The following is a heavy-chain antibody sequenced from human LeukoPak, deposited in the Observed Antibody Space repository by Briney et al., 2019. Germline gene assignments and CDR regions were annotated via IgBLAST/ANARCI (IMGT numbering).Heavy chain of an antibody. CDR3: ARRGGGNSGGFYFDY. V-gene: IGHV1-46*01. J-gene: IGHJ4*02. CDR1: GYTFTSYY. CDR2: INPSGGST. Sequence: GASVKVSCKASGYTFTSYYMHWVRQAPGQGLEWMGIINPSGGSTSYAQKFQGRVTMTRDTSTSTVYMELSSLKASDTAMYYCARRGGGNSGGFYFDYWGQGSMVTVS. D-gene: IGHD2-15*01.